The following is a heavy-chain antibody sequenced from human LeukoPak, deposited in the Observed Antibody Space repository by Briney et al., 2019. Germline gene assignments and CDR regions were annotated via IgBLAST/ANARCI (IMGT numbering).Heavy chain of an antibody. CDR1: GFTFSNYW. CDR3: ARAMDV. V-gene: IGHV3-7*03. Sequence: GGSLRLSCAASGFTFSNYWMNWVRQAPGKGLEWVANIKEDGSEKYYVDSVKGRFTISRDNAKNSVYLQMNSPRAEDTAVYYCARAMDVWGQGTTVIVSS. CDR2: IKEDGSEK. J-gene: IGHJ6*02.